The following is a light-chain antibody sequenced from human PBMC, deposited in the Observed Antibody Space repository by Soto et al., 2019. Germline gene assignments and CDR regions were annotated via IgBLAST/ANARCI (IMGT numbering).Light chain of an antibody. J-gene: IGLJ2*01. CDR2: GVS. CDR3: SSYAGSNTVV. Sequence: QSVLTQPPSASGSPGQSVTISCTGTSSDVGGYNYVSWYQQHPGKAPKLMIYGVSKRPSGVPDRFSGSKSGNTASLTVSGLQAEDEADYYCSSYAGSNTVVFGGGTKLTVL. V-gene: IGLV2-8*01. CDR1: SSDVGGYNY.